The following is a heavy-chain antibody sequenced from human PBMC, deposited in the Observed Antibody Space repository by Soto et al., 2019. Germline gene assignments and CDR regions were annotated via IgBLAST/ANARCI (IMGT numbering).Heavy chain of an antibody. CDR3: ARRRIATRYFYYYYGMDV. V-gene: IGHV5-10-1*01. J-gene: IGHJ6*02. CDR2: IDPSDSYT. CDR1: GYSFTSYW. D-gene: IGHD2-15*01. Sequence: PGESLKISCKGSGYSFTSYWISWVRQMPGKGLEWMGRIDPSDSYTNYSPSFQGHVTISADKSISTAYLQWSSLKASDTAMYYCARRRIATRYFYYYYGMDVWGQGTTVTVSS.